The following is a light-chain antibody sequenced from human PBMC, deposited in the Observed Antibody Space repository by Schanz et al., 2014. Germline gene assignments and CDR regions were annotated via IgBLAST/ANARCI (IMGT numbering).Light chain of an antibody. J-gene: IGKJ2*02. CDR3: HHRSHWRGT. V-gene: IGKV3D-20*02. Sequence: EIVLTQSPGTLSLSPGERATLSCRASQTINNNFLAWYQQKPGQAPRLLIYGASNRATDIPDRFSGGGSRTDFTLTIDRLEPEDFAVYYCHHRSHWRGTFGQGTKLEIK. CDR1: QTINNNF. CDR2: GAS.